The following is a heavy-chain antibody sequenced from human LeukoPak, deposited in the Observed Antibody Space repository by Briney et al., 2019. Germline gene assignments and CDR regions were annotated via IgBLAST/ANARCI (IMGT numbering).Heavy chain of an antibody. D-gene: IGHD6-13*01. J-gene: IGHJ4*02. Sequence: PGGSLRLSCAASGFTFSSYAMHWVRQAPGKGLEWVAVISYDGSNKYYADSVKGRFTISRDDSKNTLYLQMNSLRAEDTAVYYCARAGYSSNWPLFDYWGQGTLVTVSS. V-gene: IGHV3-30-3*01. CDR2: ISYDGSNK. CDR1: GFTFSSYA. CDR3: ARAGYSSNWPLFDY.